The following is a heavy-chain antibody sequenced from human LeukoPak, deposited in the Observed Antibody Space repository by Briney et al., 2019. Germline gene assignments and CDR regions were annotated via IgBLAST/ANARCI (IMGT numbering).Heavy chain of an antibody. CDR2: ISANNGNT. V-gene: IGHV1-18*01. J-gene: IGHJ6*02. Sequence: ASVKVSCKASGYTFTSYGISWVRQAPGQGLEWMGGISANNGNTNYAQKLQGRVTMITDTSTSTAYMELRSLRSDDTAVYYCARDHVGQWLDLYYYYGMDVWGQGTTVTVSS. D-gene: IGHD6-19*01. CDR1: GYTFTSYG. CDR3: ARDHVGQWLDLYYYYGMDV.